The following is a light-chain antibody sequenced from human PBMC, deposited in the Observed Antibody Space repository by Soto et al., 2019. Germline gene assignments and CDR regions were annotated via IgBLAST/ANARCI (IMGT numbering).Light chain of an antibody. Sequence: QSVLTQPASVSGSPGQSITISCTGTNSDIGDYDFVSWYQQHPGKAPKLIIYDVANRPSGVSTRFSGSKSDNTASLTISGLQAEDEADYYCSYYTSTRALVVFGGGTKVTVL. CDR2: DVA. CDR3: SYYTSTRALVV. CDR1: NSDIGDYDF. J-gene: IGLJ2*01. V-gene: IGLV2-14*03.